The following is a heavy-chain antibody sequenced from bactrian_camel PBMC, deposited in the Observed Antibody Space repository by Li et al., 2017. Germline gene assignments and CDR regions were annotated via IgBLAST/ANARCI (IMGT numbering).Heavy chain of an antibody. Sequence: QLVESGGGSVQSGESLRLSCAASGYDVSRGYMAWFRQAPGKEREGVAGIYNGGIRTYYADSVKGRFTISQDNAKNTLYLQMNSLKPEDTATYYCATAQGYIDPWFPRANYNYWGQGTQV. CDR3: ATAQGYIDPWFPRANYNY. J-gene: IGHJ4*01. D-gene: IGHD5*01. CDR2: IYNGGIRT. CDR1: GYDVSRGY. V-gene: IGHV3S28*01.